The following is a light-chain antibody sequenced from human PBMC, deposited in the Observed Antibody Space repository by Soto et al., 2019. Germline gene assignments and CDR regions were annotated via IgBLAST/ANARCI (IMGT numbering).Light chain of an antibody. J-gene: IGLJ1*01. Sequence: QSALTQPASVSGSPGQSITISCTGTSSDVGGYNYVSWYQQHPGKAPKLMIYEVSNRPSGVSNRFSGSKSGNTASLTISGLQAEDEADYYCSSYTSRSTLVFGPGTMVTV. CDR2: EVS. V-gene: IGLV2-14*01. CDR3: SSYTSRSTLV. CDR1: SSDVGGYNY.